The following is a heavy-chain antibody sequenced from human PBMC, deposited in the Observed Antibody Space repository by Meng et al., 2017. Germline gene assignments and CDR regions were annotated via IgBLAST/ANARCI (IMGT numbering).Heavy chain of an antibody. D-gene: IGHD2-2*01. CDR1: GYTFTGYY. J-gene: IGHJ6*02. V-gene: IGHV1-2*02. CDR3: ATDGSTRNYYYGMDV. CDR2: INPNSGET. Sequence: ASVKVSCKASGYTFTGYYMHWVRQAPGQGLEWMGWINPNSGETIYAQKFQGRVTMTEDTSTDTAYMELSSLRSEDTAVYYCATDGSTRNYYYGMDVWGQGTTVAVSS.